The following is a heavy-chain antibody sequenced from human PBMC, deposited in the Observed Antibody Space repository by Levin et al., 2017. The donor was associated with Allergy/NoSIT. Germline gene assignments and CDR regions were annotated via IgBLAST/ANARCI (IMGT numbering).Heavy chain of an antibody. CDR3: TRDHFRPGDYFDY. J-gene: IGHJ4*02. Sequence: GGSLRLSCTASGFTFGDYAMSWFRQAPGKGLEWVGFIRSKAYGGTSEYAASVKGRFSISRDDSKSIAYLQMNSLKTEDTAVYYCTRDHFRPGDYFDYWGQGTLVTVSS. CDR2: IRSKAYGGTS. D-gene: IGHD3-3*02. V-gene: IGHV3-49*03. CDR1: GFTFGDYA.